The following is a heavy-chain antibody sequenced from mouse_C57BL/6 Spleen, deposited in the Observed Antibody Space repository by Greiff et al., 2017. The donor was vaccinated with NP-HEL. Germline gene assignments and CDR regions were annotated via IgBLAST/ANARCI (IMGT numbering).Heavy chain of an antibody. CDR3: ARGTLTTVVARDY. CDR2: INPSNGGT. Sequence: VQLQQSGTELVKPGASVKLSCKASGYTFTSYWMHWVKQRPGQGLEWIGNINPSNGGTNYNEKFKSKATLTVDKSSSTAYMQLSSLTSEDSAVYYCARGTLTTVVARDYWGQGTTLTVSS. CDR1: GYTFTSYW. D-gene: IGHD1-1*01. J-gene: IGHJ2*01. V-gene: IGHV1-53*01.